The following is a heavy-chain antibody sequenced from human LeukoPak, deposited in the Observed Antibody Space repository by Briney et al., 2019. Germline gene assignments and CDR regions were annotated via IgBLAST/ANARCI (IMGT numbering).Heavy chain of an antibody. J-gene: IGHJ4*02. CDR3: AKDKEYSSGWYDY. CDR2: ISWNSGSI. CDR1: GFTFDDYA. D-gene: IGHD6-19*01. Sequence: GGSLRPSCAASGFTFDDYAMHWVRHAPGKGLEWVSGISWNSGSIGYADSVKGRFTISRDNAKNSLYLQMNSLRAEDTALYYCAKDKEYSSGWYDYWGQGTRVTVSS. V-gene: IGHV3-9*01.